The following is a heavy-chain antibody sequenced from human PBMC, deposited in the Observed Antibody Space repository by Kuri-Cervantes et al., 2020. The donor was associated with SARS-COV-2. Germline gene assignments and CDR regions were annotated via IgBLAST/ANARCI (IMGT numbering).Heavy chain of an antibody. V-gene: IGHV3-48*03. CDR1: GFTFSSYE. Sequence: GESLKISCAASGFTFSSYEMNWVRQAPGKGLEWVSYISSSDSAIYYADSVKGRFTISRDNAKNALYLQMNSLGADDTAVYYCARDPPRRSMDVWGQGTTVTVSS. CDR3: ARDPPRRSMDV. J-gene: IGHJ6*02. CDR2: ISSSDSAI.